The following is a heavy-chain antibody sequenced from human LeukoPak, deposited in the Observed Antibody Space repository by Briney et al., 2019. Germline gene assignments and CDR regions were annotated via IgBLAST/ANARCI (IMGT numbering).Heavy chain of an antibody. V-gene: IGHV4-39*01. CDR1: GGSISSSSYY. Sequence: PSETLSLTCTVSGGSISSSSYYWGWIRQPPGKGLEWIGSIYYSGSTYYNPSLKSRVTISVDTSKNQFSLKLSSVTAADTAVYYCARGVVVVAGYYYYYMDVWGKGTTVTVSS. CDR2: IYYSGST. J-gene: IGHJ6*03. CDR3: ARGVVVVAGYYYYYMDV. D-gene: IGHD2-15*01.